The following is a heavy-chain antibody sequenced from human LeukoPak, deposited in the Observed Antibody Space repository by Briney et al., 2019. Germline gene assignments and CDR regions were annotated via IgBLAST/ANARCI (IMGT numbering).Heavy chain of an antibody. CDR3: ARVRVIVVVPAATSPQGNWFDP. CDR1: GGSFSGYY. D-gene: IGHD2-2*01. Sequence: SETLSLTCAVYGGSFSGYYWSWSRQPPGKGLEWIGEINHSGSTNYNPSLKSRVTISVDTSKNQFSLKLSSVTAADTAVYYCARVRVIVVVPAATSPQGNWFDPWGQGTLVTVSS. V-gene: IGHV4-34*01. J-gene: IGHJ5*02. CDR2: INHSGST.